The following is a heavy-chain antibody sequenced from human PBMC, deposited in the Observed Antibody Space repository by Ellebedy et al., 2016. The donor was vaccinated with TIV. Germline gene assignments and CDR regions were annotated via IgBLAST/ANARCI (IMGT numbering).Heavy chain of an antibody. CDR2: IYYSGST. CDR3: ARGVAVAGTYYFDY. CDR1: GGSISSGGYY. V-gene: IGHV4-31*01. J-gene: IGHJ4*02. D-gene: IGHD6-19*01. Sequence: PSETLSLTCTVSGGSISSGGYYWSWIRQHPGKGLEWIGYIYYSGSTYYNPSLKSLVTIPVDTSKNQFSLKLSSVTAADTAVYYCARGVAVAGTYYFDYWGQGTLVTVSS.